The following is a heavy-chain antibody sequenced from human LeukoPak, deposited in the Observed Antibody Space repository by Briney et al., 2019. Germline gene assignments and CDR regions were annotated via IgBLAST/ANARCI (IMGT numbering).Heavy chain of an antibody. CDR2: IIPIFGTA. J-gene: IGHJ4*02. CDR3: ARTSYDYVWGSYRLFDY. D-gene: IGHD3-16*02. CDR1: GGTFSSYA. Sequence: SVKVSCKASGGTFSSYAISWVRQAPGQGLEWMGGIIPIFGTANYAQKFQGRVTITADESTSTVYMELSSLRSEDTAVYYCARTSYDYVWGSYRLFDYWGQGTLVTVSS. V-gene: IGHV1-69*13.